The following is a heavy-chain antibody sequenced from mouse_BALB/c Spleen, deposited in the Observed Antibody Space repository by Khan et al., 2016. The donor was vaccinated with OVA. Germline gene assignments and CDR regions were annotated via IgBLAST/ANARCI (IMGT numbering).Heavy chain of an antibody. CDR1: GYTFTNYW. CDR2: IFPGNDDT. Sequence: QVQLQQSGAELARPGASVNLSCKASGYTFTNYWIHWVRQRPGQGLEWIGSIFPGNDDTNYTQKFEGKATLTADKSSSTACMQIRTLASEDSAVYYCATNVHYAMDYWGQGTSVTVSS. CDR3: ATNVHYAMDY. J-gene: IGHJ4*01. V-gene: IGHV1-87*01.